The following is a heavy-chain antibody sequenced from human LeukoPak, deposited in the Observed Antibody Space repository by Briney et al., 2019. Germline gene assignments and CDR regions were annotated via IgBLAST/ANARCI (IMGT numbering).Heavy chain of an antibody. J-gene: IGHJ4*02. CDR2: IYHSGST. Sequence: PSGTLSLTCAVSGGSISSSNWWSWVRQPPGKGLEWIGEIYHSGSTNYNPSLKSRVTISVDKSKNQFSLKLSSVTAADTAVYYCAKDAGVGATHFDYWGQGTLVTVSS. CDR1: GGSISSSNW. V-gene: IGHV4-4*02. D-gene: IGHD1-26*01. CDR3: AKDAGVGATHFDY.